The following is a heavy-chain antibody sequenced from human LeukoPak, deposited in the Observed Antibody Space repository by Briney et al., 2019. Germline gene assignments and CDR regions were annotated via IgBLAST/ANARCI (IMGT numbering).Heavy chain of an antibody. CDR1: GGSFSVYY. V-gene: IGHV4-34*01. J-gene: IGHJ5*02. CDR2: INHSGST. D-gene: IGHD3-10*01. CDR3: ARGGGDNWFDP. Sequence: SETLSLTCAVYGGSFSVYYWSWIRQPPGKGLEWIGEINHSGSTNYNPSLKSRVTISVDTSKNQFSLKLSSVTAADTAAYYCARGGGDNWFDPWGRGTLVTVSS.